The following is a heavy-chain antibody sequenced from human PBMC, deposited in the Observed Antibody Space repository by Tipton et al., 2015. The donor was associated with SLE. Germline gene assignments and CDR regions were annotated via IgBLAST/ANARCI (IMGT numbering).Heavy chain of an antibody. J-gene: IGHJ4*02. Sequence: TLSLTCAVYGGSFSGYYWSWIRQPPGKGLEWIGEIYYSGSTNYNPSLKSRVTISVDTSKNQFSLKLSSVTAADTAVYYCARAQGGWYDYWGQGTLVTVSS. CDR2: IYYSGST. D-gene: IGHD6-19*01. CDR1: GGSFSGYY. V-gene: IGHV4-34*01. CDR3: ARAQGGWYDY.